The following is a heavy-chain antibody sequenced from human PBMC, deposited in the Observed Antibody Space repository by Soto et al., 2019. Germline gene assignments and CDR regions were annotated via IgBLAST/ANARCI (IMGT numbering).Heavy chain of an antibody. CDR2: ISSSSSYI. CDR3: ARDLWFGELLPNNYYYCGMDV. D-gene: IGHD3-10*01. CDR1: GFTFSSYS. V-gene: IGHV3-21*01. J-gene: IGHJ6*02. Sequence: EVQLVESGGGLVKPGGSLRLSCAASGFTFSSYSMNWVRQAPGKGLEWVSSISSSSSYIYYADSVKGRFTISRDNAKNSLYLQMNSLRAEDTAVYYCARDLWFGELLPNNYYYCGMDVWGQGTTVTVSS.